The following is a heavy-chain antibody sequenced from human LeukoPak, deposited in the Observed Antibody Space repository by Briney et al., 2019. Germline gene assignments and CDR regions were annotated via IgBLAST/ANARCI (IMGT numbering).Heavy chain of an antibody. D-gene: IGHD6-13*01. CDR1: GFTFSDYY. CDR2: ISTGSSYT. V-gene: IGHV3-11*03. Sequence: PGGFLRLSCEASGFTFSDYYMSWIRQAPGKGLEWVSYISTGSSYTNYADSVKGRFTISRDNAKKSLYPQMNSLRAEDTAMYYCASGIAASGTPDHWGQGTLVTVSS. J-gene: IGHJ4*02. CDR3: ASGIAASGTPDH.